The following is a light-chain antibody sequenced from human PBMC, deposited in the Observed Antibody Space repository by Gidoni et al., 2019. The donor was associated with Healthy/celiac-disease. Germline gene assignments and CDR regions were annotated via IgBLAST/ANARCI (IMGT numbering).Light chain of an antibody. V-gene: IGKV3-15*01. J-gene: IGKJ2*01. Sequence: EIVMTQSPATLSVSPGERATLSCRASQSVSSNLSWYQPKPGQAPRLLIYGASTRATGIPARFSGSGSGTEFTLTISSLQSEDFAVYYCQQYNNWPFGQGTKLEIK. CDR3: QQYNNWP. CDR2: GAS. CDR1: QSVSSN.